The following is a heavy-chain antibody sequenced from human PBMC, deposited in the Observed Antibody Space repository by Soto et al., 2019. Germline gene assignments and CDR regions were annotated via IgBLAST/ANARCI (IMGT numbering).Heavy chain of an antibody. CDR1: GFTFSSYA. D-gene: IGHD1-26*01. J-gene: IGHJ4*02. CDR2: ISGSGGST. CDR3: AKDHIVGATCFYY. Sequence: EVQLLESGGGLVQPGGSLRLSCAASGFTFSSYAMRWVRQAPGKGLERVSAISGSGGSTYYADSVKDRFTISRDNSKNTLYLQMNSLRAEDTAVSYCAKDHIVGATCFYYWGQGTLVTVSS. V-gene: IGHV3-23*01.